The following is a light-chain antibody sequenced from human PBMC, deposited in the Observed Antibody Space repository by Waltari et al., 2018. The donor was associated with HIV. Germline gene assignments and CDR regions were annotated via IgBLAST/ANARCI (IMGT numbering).Light chain of an antibody. CDR1: NSDIGGYNY. J-gene: IGLJ2*01. CDR2: EVT. CDR3: SSYANKNGFYVV. V-gene: IGLV2-8*01. Sequence: QSALTQPPSASGSPGQSVTISCTGTNSDIGGYNYVSWYQQHPGKAPKLVISEVTKRPSGVPGRFSGSKPGTTASLTVSGLQAEDEADYYCSSYANKNGFYVVFGGGTRLTVL.